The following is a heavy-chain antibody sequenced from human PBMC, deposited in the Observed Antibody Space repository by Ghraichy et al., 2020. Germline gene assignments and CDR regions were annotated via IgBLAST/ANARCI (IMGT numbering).Heavy chain of an antibody. V-gene: IGHV4-61*01. CDR3: ARIRGYFDY. Sequence: SETLSLTCTVSGGSVSSGTYYWSWIRQPPGKGLEWIGFIHYSGNTNSKSSLTSRLTISVDTSKNQFSLKLSSVTAADTAVYYCARIRGYFDYWGQGTLVTVSS. J-gene: IGHJ4*02. D-gene: IGHD3-3*02. CDR2: IHYSGNT. CDR1: GGSVSSGTYY.